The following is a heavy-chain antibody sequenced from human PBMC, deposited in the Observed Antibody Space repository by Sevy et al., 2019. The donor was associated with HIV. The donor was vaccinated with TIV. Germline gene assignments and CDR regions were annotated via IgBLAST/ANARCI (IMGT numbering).Heavy chain of an antibody. Sequence: ASVKVSCKASGYTLSSYGISWVRQAPGQGLEWMGWINTYNGNTKYAQKLQGRITMTTDTATSTAYMEVRSLRSDDTAVDYCARDKSVQVILGVVRYNYGMDVWGQVPTVTVSS. CDR2: INTYNGNT. V-gene: IGHV1-18*01. CDR1: GYTLSSYG. J-gene: IGHJ6*02. D-gene: IGHD3-3*01. CDR3: ARDKSVQVILGVVRYNYGMDV.